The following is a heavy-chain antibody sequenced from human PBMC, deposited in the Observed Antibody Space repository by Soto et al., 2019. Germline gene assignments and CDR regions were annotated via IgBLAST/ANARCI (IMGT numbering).Heavy chain of an antibody. CDR3: GAATGAY. V-gene: IGHV3-21*01. J-gene: IGHJ4*02. D-gene: IGHD2-15*01. CDR1: GFTFSSYT. Sequence: EVQLVESGGGLVKPGGSLRLSCAASGFTFSSYTMNWVRQAPGKGLEWVSSISRSSSYIYFADSVKGRFTISRDNAKNSLYLQINSLTAEDTAVYYCGAATGAYWGQGTLVTVSS. CDR2: ISRSSSYI.